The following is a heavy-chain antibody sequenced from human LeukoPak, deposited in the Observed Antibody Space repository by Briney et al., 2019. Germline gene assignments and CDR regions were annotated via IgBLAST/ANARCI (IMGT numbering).Heavy chain of an antibody. CDR2: IYHSGST. D-gene: IGHD3-10*01. J-gene: IGHJ4*02. Sequence: SSGTLSLTCAVSGGSISSSNWWTWVRQPPGKGLEWIGEIYHSGSTNYNPSLRSRVTISLDKSKNQFSLMLTSVTAADTAVHYCARSLSPMLWGAPYYWGQGTLVTVSS. V-gene: IGHV4-4*02. CDR3: ARSLSPMLWGAPYY. CDR1: GGSISSSNW.